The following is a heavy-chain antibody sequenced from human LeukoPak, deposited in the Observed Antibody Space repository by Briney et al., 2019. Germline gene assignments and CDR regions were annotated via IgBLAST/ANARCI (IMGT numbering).Heavy chain of an antibody. Sequence: GGSLRLSCAASGFTFRTYVMNWVRQAPGKGLEWVASIRNSGDSTFYADSAKGRFTISRDNSKNTVYLHMSSLRAEDTAIYYCAKGRIVDANFDYWGQRTLVSVPS. CDR3: AKGRIVDANFDY. CDR1: GFTFRTYV. D-gene: IGHD5-12*01. J-gene: IGHJ4*02. V-gene: IGHV3-23*01. CDR2: IRNSGDST.